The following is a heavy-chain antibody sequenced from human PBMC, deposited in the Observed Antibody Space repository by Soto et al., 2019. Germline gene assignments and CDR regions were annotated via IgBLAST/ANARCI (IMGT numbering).Heavy chain of an antibody. CDR2: IYYSGST. Sequence: SETLSLTCTVSGGSISSYYWSWIRQPPGKGLEWIGYIYYSGSTNYNPSLKSRVTISVDTSKNQFSLKLSSVTAADTAVYYCARDHSSIAARGFDYWGQGTLVTV. J-gene: IGHJ4*02. D-gene: IGHD6-6*01. CDR1: GGSISSYY. CDR3: ARDHSSIAARGFDY. V-gene: IGHV4-59*01.